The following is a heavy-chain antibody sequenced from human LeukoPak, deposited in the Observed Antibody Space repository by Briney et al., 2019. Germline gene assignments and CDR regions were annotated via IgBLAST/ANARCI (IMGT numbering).Heavy chain of an antibody. D-gene: IGHD6-13*01. CDR2: INHSGGT. Sequence: SETLSLTCAVYGGSFSGPYVSWIRQPPGRGLEWIGKINHSGGTSYNPSLKSRVSISIDTSKKQFSLKLSSVTAADTAVYYCAREQQLVLSGGYNWFDPWGQGTLVTVSS. V-gene: IGHV4-34*01. J-gene: IGHJ5*02. CDR1: GGSFSGPY. CDR3: AREQQLVLSGGYNWFDP.